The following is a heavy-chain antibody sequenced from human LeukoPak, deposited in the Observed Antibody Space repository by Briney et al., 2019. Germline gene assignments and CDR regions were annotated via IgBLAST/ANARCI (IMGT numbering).Heavy chain of an antibody. CDR2: IYSDGNT. CDR3: TRVES. V-gene: IGHV3-66*01. J-gene: IGHJ4*02. CDR1: GFTFSSYW. Sequence: GGSLRLSCAASGFTFSSYWMHWVRQAPGKGLEWVSVIYSDGNTYYADSVKGRFTISRDNSKNTVYLQMNSLRVEDTAVYFCTRVESWGQGILVTVSS.